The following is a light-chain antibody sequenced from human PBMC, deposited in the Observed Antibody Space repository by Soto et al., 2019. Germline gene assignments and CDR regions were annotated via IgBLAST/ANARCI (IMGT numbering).Light chain of an antibody. Sequence: QSVLTQPPLASGTPGQRVTISCSGSSSNIGSNYVCWYQQLPGTAPKLLIYRNNQRPSGVPDRFSGSKSGTSASLAISGLRSEDEADYYCAAWDDSLSVVFGGGTKLTVL. J-gene: IGLJ2*01. CDR1: SSNIGSNY. V-gene: IGLV1-47*01. CDR3: AAWDDSLSVV. CDR2: RNN.